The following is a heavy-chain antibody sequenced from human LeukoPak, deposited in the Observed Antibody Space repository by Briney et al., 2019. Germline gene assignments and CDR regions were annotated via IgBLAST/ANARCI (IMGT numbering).Heavy chain of an antibody. V-gene: IGHV4-59*02. D-gene: IGHD1-26*01. CDR3: ARDIVGVTRAFGY. CDR1: GGSVSSYY. Sequence: SETLSLTCTVSGGSVSSYYWSWIRQPPGKGLEWIGYIYYSGNTNYNPSLKSRVTMSVDTSKNQFSLKLSSVTAADTAVYYCARDIVGVTRAFGYWGQGTLATVSS. J-gene: IGHJ4*02. CDR2: IYYSGNT.